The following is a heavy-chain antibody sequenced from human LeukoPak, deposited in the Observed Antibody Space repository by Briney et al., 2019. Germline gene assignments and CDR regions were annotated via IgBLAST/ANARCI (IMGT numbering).Heavy chain of an antibody. CDR1: GGSMSGYY. Sequence: PSETLSLTWTVSGGSMSGYYWSWIRQTPAGGLEWIGYFYYTGLTRSNPSFRSRVTIAGDTSKNQFSLRLTSMTAADTAIYYCAKDAVSPGEDYYDPWGPGTLVTVSS. CDR2: FYYTGLT. J-gene: IGHJ5*02. CDR3: AKDAVSPGEDYYDP. V-gene: IGHV4-59*01. D-gene: IGHD3-10*01.